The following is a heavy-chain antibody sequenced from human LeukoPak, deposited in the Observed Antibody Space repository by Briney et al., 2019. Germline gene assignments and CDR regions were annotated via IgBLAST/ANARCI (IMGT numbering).Heavy chain of an antibody. CDR3: ARGTTVTTSH. J-gene: IGHJ4*02. CDR1: GGSFSGYY. V-gene: IGHV4-34*01. Sequence: SETLSLTCAVYGGSFSGYYWSWIRQPPGKGLEWIGEINHSGSTNYNPSLKSRVTISVDTSKNQFSLKLSSVTAADTAVYYCARGTTVTTSHWGQGTLVTVSS. CDR2: INHSGST. D-gene: IGHD4-17*01.